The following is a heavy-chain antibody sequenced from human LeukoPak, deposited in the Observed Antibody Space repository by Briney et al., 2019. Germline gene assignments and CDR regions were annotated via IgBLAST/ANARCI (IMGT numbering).Heavy chain of an antibody. CDR1: GYTFTNYG. Sequence: ASVKVSCKASGYTFTNYGISWVRQAPGQGLEWMGWMNPNSGNTGYAQKFQGRVTMTRNTSISTAYMELSSLRSEDTAVYYCARGRQLDYYDSSGYPWDYWGQGTLVTVSS. CDR3: ARGRQLDYYDSSGYPWDY. J-gene: IGHJ4*02. V-gene: IGHV1-8*02. D-gene: IGHD3-22*01. CDR2: MNPNSGNT.